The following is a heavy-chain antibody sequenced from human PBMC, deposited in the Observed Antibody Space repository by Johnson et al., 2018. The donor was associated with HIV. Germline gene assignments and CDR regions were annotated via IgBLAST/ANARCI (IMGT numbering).Heavy chain of an antibody. Sequence: MMLVESGGGLVKPGGSLRLSCTASGFTFSDASMSWVRQAPGKGLEWVGRLKSKTDGGTTDYAAPVKGGFTISRDDSKNSLYLQMNSLKTEDTAVYYCARDGYSGGFDIWGQGTMVTVS. CDR3: ARDGYSGGFDI. CDR1: GFTFSDAS. CDR2: LKSKTDGGTT. V-gene: IGHV3-15*01. J-gene: IGHJ3*02. D-gene: IGHD3-10*01.